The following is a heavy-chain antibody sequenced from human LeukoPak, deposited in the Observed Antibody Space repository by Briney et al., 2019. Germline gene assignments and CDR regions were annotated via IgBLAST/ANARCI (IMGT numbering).Heavy chain of an antibody. Sequence: GGSLRLSCAASGFTFSSYAMHWVRQAPGKGLEWVAVISYDGSNKYYADSVKGRFTISRDNSKNTLYLQMNSLRAEDTAVYYCARGTNIVVVPAAMGRHYFDYWGQGTLVTVSS. V-gene: IGHV3-30*07. J-gene: IGHJ4*02. CDR2: ISYDGSNK. CDR1: GFTFSSYA. CDR3: ARGTNIVVVPAAMGRHYFDY. D-gene: IGHD2-2*01.